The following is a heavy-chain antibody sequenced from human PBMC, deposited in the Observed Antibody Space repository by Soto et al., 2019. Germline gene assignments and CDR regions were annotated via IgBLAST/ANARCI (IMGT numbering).Heavy chain of an antibody. J-gene: IGHJ4*02. CDR2: INHSGST. V-gene: IGHV4-34*01. CDR1: GGSFSGFF. CDR3: VRGQWLTRGEY. Sequence: QVPLQQWGAGLLKPSETLSLTCAVYGGSFSGFFWSWIRQSPGKGLEWSGEINHSGSTNYNPSLTSRVTLFADTSENQFSLRLTSVTAADTAVYYCVRGQWLTRGEYLGQGTLVTVSS. D-gene: IGHD6-19*01.